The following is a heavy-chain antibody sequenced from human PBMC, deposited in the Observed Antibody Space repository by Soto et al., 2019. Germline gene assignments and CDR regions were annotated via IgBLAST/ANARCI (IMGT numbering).Heavy chain of an antibody. J-gene: IGHJ5*02. CDR2: INAANGDT. Sequence: ASVKVSCKASGYTFTSYGIHWGRQAPGQRLEWMGWINAANGDTKYSPKFQGRVTITRDTSASTAYMELSSLRSEDTAVYYCVRRHVSATGIDWFDPWGQGTLVTVSS. V-gene: IGHV1-3*01. CDR1: GYTFTSYG. CDR3: VRRHVSATGIDWFDP. D-gene: IGHD6-13*01.